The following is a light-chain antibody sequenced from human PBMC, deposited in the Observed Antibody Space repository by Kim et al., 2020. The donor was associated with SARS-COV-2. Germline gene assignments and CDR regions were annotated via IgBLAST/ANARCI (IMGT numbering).Light chain of an antibody. CDR2: GAS. CDR1: QSVSSSN. CDR3: QQYGSSPVS. V-gene: IGKV3-20*01. J-gene: IGKJ4*01. Sequence: SPGERATISCRASQSVSSSNLAWYRQKVGQAPRLLIYGASSRAPGIPARFSGSGSGTDFPLTISRLVTEDFAVYYCQQYGSSPVSFGGGTKVDIK.